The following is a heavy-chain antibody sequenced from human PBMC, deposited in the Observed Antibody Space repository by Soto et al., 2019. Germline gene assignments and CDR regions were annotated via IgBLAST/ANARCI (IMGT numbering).Heavy chain of an antibody. V-gene: IGHV1-18*01. Sequence: QVQLVQSGAEVKKPGASVKVSCKASGYTFTSYGISWVRQAPGQGLEWMGWISAYNGNTNYAQKLQGKVTMTTYTSTSTAYRELRSLRSDDTAVYYWARVTARGSISWYGVDYWGQGTLVTVSS. J-gene: IGHJ4*02. D-gene: IGHD6-13*01. CDR3: ARVTARGSISWYGVDY. CDR1: GYTFTSYG. CDR2: ISAYNGNT.